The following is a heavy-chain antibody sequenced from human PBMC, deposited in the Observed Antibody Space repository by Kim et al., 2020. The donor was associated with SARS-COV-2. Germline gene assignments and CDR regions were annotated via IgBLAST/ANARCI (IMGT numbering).Heavy chain of an antibody. D-gene: IGHD2-21*02. CDR2: ISGSGGST. CDR3: AGYLVVTATPAY. J-gene: IGHJ4*02. Sequence: GGSLRLSCAASGFTFSSYAMSWVRQAPGKGLEWVSAISGSGGSTYYADSVKGRFTISRDNSKHTLYLQMNSLRAEDTAVYYCAGYLVVTATPAYWGQGTLVTVSS. CDR1: GFTFSSYA. V-gene: IGHV3-23*01.